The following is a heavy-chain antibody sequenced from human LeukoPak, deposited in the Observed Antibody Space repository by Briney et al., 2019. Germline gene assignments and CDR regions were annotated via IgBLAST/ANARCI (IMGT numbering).Heavy chain of an antibody. CDR2: ISSSISTI. V-gene: IGHV3-48*01. CDR3: ARELRCYDY. Sequence: RGSLRLSCAPSGFTFSSYSTNWVRHAPGEWLGWVSYISSSISTIYYTDSVKGRFTISRDNAKNSLYLRMNTVRAEDTAVYYCARELRCYDYWGQGTLVTVSS. CDR1: GFTFSSYS. J-gene: IGHJ4*02. D-gene: IGHD5-12*01.